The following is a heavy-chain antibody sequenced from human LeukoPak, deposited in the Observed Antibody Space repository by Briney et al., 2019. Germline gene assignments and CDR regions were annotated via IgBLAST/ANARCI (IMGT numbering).Heavy chain of an antibody. CDR3: AKDHTGTWTSALDD. V-gene: IGHV1-18*01. D-gene: IGHD3/OR15-3a*01. Sequence: ASVKVSCKASGYTFTSYGISWVRQAPGQGLEWMGWISAYNGNTNYAQKLQGRVTMTTDTSTSTAYMELRSLRADDTALYYCAKDHTGTWTSALDDWGQGTLVTVSS. CDR2: ISAYNGNT. J-gene: IGHJ4*02. CDR1: GYTFTSYG.